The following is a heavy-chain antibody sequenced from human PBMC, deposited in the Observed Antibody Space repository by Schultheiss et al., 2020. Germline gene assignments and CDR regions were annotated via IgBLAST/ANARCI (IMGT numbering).Heavy chain of an antibody. V-gene: IGHV1-69*05. CDR1: GYTFTSYA. D-gene: IGHD6-19*01. J-gene: IGHJ3*02. CDR3: TRHFEQQWLPAAFDI. Sequence: SVKVSCKASGYTFTSYAMHWVRQAPGQGLEWMGGIIPIFGTANYAQKFQERVTITRDMSTSTAYMELSSLRSEDTAVYYCTRHFEQQWLPAAFDIWGQGKMGTVSS. CDR2: IIPIFGTA.